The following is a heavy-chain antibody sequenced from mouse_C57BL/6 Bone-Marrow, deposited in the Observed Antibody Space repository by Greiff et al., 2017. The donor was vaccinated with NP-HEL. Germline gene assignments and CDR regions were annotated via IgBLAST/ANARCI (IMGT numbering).Heavy chain of an antibody. D-gene: IGHD1-1*01. CDR3: ARSHHYYGSSFAY. J-gene: IGHJ3*01. Sequence: GAELVMPGASVKLSCKASGYTFTSYWMHWVKQRPGQGLEWIGEIDPSDSYTNYNQKFKGKSTLTVDKSSSTAYMQLSSLTSEDSAVYYCARSHHYYGSSFAYWGQGTLVTVSA. CDR1: GYTFTSYW. CDR2: IDPSDSYT. V-gene: IGHV1-69*01.